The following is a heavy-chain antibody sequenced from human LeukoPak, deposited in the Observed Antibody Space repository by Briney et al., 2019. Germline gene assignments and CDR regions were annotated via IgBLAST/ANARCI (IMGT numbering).Heavy chain of an antibody. CDR2: TSWNSGSI. CDR1: GFTFDDYA. D-gene: IGHD3-22*01. CDR3: AKGYYYDSSGYEPVDY. Sequence: GGSLRLSCAASGFTFDDYAMHWVRQAPGKGLEWVSGTSWNSGSIGYADSVKGRFTISRDNAKNSLYLQMNSLRAEDTALYYCAKGYYYDSSGYEPVDYWGQGTLVTVSS. J-gene: IGHJ4*02. V-gene: IGHV3-9*01.